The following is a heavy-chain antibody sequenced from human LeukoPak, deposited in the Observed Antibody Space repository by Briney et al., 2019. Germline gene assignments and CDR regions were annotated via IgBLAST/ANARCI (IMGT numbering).Heavy chain of an antibody. V-gene: IGHV3-48*03. D-gene: IGHD3-10*01. CDR2: ISSSSSTI. CDR3: ARALLWFGREDGC. Sequence: GGSLRLSCAASGFTFSSYEMNWVRQAPGKGLEWVSYISSSSSTIYYADSVKGRFTISRDNAKNSLYLQMNSLSAEDTAVYYCARALLWFGREDGCWGQGTLVTVSS. J-gene: IGHJ4*02. CDR1: GFTFSSYE.